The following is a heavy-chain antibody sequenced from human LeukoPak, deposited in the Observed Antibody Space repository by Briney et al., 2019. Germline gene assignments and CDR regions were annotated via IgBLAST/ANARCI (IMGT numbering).Heavy chain of an antibody. D-gene: IGHD3-9*01. J-gene: IGHJ4*02. V-gene: IGHV4-34*01. CDR2: INHSGST. CDR1: GGSFSGYY. Sequence: SETLSLTCAVYGGSFSGYYWSWIRQPPGKGLEWIGEINHSGSTNYNPPLKSRVTISVDTSKNQFSLKLSSVTAADTAVYYCARGLKYYDILTGYWYYFDYWGQGTLVTVSS. CDR3: ARGLKYYDILTGYWYYFDY.